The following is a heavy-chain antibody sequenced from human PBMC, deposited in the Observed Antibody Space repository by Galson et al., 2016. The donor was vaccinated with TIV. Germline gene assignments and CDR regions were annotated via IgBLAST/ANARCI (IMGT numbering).Heavy chain of an antibody. CDR2: IYSGGTP. V-gene: IGHV3-53*01. CDR3: ARVQESLAAVEAFDV. D-gene: IGHD2-15*01. Sequence: SLRLSCAASGFAVSSNQMNWVRQAPGKGLEWVSTIYSGGTPEYADSVKGRFIISRDTHKNTVSLQMNTLRTEDTAVYFCARVQESLAAVEAFDVWGQGTLVTVSS. CDR1: GFAVSSNQ. J-gene: IGHJ3*01.